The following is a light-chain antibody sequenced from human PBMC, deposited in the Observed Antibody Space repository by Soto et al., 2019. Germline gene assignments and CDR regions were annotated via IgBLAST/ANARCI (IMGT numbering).Light chain of an antibody. J-gene: IGKJ1*01. V-gene: IGKV3-15*01. CDR3: QQYNNLPPWT. Sequence: EIVMTQSPATLSVSPGERATLSCRASQSVSSRLAWYQQKPGQAPRLLIYGASTRATGIPARFSGSGSGTEFTLTISNLQSEDFAVYFCQQYNNLPPWTFGQGTKVEIK. CDR2: GAS. CDR1: QSVSSR.